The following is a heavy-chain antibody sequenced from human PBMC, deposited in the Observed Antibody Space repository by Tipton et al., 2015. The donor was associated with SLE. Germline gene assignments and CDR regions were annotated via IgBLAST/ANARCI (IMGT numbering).Heavy chain of an antibody. CDR2: ISGHNGNT. V-gene: IGHV1-18*01. J-gene: IGHJ4*02. CDR3: ARDESGFKDFFDY. CDR1: GYTFTSYG. D-gene: IGHD5-12*01. Sequence: QLVQSGAEVKKPGASVKVSCKASGYTFTSYGIYWVRQAPGQGLEWMGWISGHNGNTNYVQKFQGRVTMTRDKTTSTAYMELRSLRSDDTAIYYCARDESGFKDFFDYWGQGTLVTVSS.